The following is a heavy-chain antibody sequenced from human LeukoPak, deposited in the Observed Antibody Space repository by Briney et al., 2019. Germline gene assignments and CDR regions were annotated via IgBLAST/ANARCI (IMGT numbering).Heavy chain of an antibody. J-gene: IGHJ6*02. Sequence: PSETLSLTCTVSGGSISSYYWSWIRQPPGKGLEWIGYIYYSGSTNYNPSLKSRVTISVDTSKNQFSLKLSSVTAADTAVYYCARDERSELNYDFWSGTHYYGMDVWGQGTTVTVSS. CDR3: ARDERSELNYDFWSGTHYYGMDV. CDR2: IYYSGST. D-gene: IGHD3-3*01. V-gene: IGHV4-59*01. CDR1: GGSISSYY.